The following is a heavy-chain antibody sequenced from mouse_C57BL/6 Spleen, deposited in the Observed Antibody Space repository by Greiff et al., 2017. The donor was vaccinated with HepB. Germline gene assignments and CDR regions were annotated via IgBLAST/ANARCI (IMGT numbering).Heavy chain of an antibody. D-gene: IGHD2-3*01. CDR1: GYAFSSSW. J-gene: IGHJ2*01. CDR3: ARSGIYDGYLYYFDY. CDR2: IYPGDGDT. Sequence: VKLQQSGPELVKPGASVKISCKASGYAFSSSWMNWVKQRPGKGLEWIGRIYPGDGDTNYNGKFKGKATLTADKSSSTAYMQLSSLTSEDSAVYFCARSGIYDGYLYYFDYWGQGTTLTVSS. V-gene: IGHV1-82*01.